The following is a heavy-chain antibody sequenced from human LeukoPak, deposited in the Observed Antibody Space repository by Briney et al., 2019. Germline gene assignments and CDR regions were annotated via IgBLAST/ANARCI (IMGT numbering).Heavy chain of an antibody. D-gene: IGHD6-19*01. V-gene: IGHV1-69*05. J-gene: IGHJ4*02. CDR2: IIPIFGTA. CDR3: AKSLSGWHISYFDY. CDR1: GGTFSSYA. Sequence: GASVKVSCKASGGTFSSYAISWVRQAPGQGLEWMGGIIPIFGTATYAQKFQGRVTITTDESTSTAYMELSSLRSEDTAVYYCAKSLSGWHISYFDYWGQGTLVTVSS.